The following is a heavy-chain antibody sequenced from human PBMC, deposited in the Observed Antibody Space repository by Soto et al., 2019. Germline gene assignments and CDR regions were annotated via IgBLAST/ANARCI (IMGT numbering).Heavy chain of an antibody. J-gene: IGHJ4*02. CDR1: GFTFSSYS. CDR2: ISSSSSTI. Sequence: EVQLVESGGGLVQPGGSLRLSCAASGFTFSSYSMNWVRQAPGKGLEWVSYISSSSSTIYYADSVKGRFTISRDNAKNSLYLKMNSLRDEDTAVYYCARVADYYDSRGYYNGVYWGQGTLVTVSS. D-gene: IGHD3-22*01. CDR3: ARVADYYDSRGYYNGVY. V-gene: IGHV3-48*02.